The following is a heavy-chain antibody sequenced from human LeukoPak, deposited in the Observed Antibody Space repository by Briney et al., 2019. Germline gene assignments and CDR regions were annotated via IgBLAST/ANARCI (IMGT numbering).Heavy chain of an antibody. J-gene: IGHJ6*03. CDR3: AKNGDRGAYCSGGSCYPYYYYYMDV. V-gene: IGHV3-23*01. Sequence: GGSLRLSCAASGFTFSSYGMSWVRQAPGKGLEWVSAVSSSGGTTYYADSVKGRFTISRDNSKNTLSLQMNSLRAEDTAIYYCAKNGDRGAYCSGGSCYPYYYYYMDVWGKGTTVTVSS. CDR1: GFTFSSYG. D-gene: IGHD2-15*01. CDR2: VSSSGGTT.